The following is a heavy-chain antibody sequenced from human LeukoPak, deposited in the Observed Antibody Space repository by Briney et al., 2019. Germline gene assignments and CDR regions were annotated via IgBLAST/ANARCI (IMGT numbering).Heavy chain of an antibody. V-gene: IGHV3-23*01. D-gene: IGHD6-19*01. J-gene: IGHJ4*02. CDR3: VRHSEGAGMFY. CDR2: ISGNGAST. Sequence: GGSLRLSCAASGLSFSSYGMSWVRQAPGQGLEWVSTISGNGASTYYADSVKGRFTISRDNAKNSLYLQMNSLRAEDTAVYYCVRHSEGAGMFYWGQGTLVTVSS. CDR1: GLSFSSYG.